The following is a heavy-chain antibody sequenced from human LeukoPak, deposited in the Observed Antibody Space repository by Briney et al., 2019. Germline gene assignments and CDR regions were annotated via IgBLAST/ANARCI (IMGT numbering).Heavy chain of an antibody. J-gene: IGHJ3*02. CDR1: GFTFSSYS. V-gene: IGHV3-21*01. CDR3: AGGVVDTAMVTI. D-gene: IGHD5-18*01. Sequence: GGSLRLSCAASGFTFSSYSMNWVRQAPGKGLEWVSSISSSSSYIYYADSVKGRFTISRDNAKNSLYLQMNSLRAEDTAVYYCAGGVVDTAMVTIWGQGTIVTVSS. CDR2: ISSSSSYI.